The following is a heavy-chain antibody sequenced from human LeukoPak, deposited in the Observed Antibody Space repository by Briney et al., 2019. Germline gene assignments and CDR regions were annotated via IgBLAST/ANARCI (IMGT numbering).Heavy chain of an antibody. J-gene: IGHJ3*02. CDR1: GGSISSGDYY. V-gene: IGHV4-39*01. Sequence: SETLSLTCTVSGGSISSGDYYWGWIRQPPGKGLEWIGSIYYSGSTYYNPSLKSRVTISVDTSKNQFSLKLSSVTAADTAVYYCARHRIAVYYYDSSGIDAFDIWGQGTMVTVSS. CDR3: ARHRIAVYYYDSSGIDAFDI. CDR2: IYYSGST. D-gene: IGHD3-22*01.